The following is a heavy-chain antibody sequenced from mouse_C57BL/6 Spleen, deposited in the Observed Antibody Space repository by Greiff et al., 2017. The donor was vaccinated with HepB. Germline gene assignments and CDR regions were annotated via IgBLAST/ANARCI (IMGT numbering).Heavy chain of an antibody. CDR2: IDPANGNT. J-gene: IGHJ1*03. Sequence: EVHLQQSVAELVRPGASVKLSCTASGFNIKNTYMHWVKQRPEQGLEWIGRIDPANGNTKYAPKFQGKATITADTSSNTAYLQLSSLTSEDTAIYYCARSDYGSSSHWYFDVWGTGTTVTVSS. D-gene: IGHD1-1*01. CDR1: GFNIKNTY. CDR3: ARSDYGSSSHWYFDV. V-gene: IGHV14-3*01.